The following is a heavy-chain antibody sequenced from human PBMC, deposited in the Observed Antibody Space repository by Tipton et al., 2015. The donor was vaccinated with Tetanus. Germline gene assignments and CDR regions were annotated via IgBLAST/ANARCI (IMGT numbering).Heavy chain of an antibody. Sequence: LSLTCSVSGGSISSGDYFWSWVRQAPGKGLEWVSVISGSGGSTYYADSVKGRFTISRDNSKNTLYLQMNSLRAEDTAVYYCAKDQAPFTVTTSYYYGMDVWGQGTTVTVSS. CDR3: AKDQAPFTVTTSYYYGMDV. CDR1: GGSISSGDYF. V-gene: IGHV3-23*01. D-gene: IGHD4-11*01. J-gene: IGHJ6*02. CDR2: ISGSGGST.